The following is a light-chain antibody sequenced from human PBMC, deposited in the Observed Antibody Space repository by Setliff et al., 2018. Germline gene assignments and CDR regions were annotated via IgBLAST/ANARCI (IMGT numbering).Light chain of an antibody. CDR2: DVN. CDR1: AGAVTSDHY. J-gene: IGLJ3*02. V-gene: IGLV7-46*01. CDR3: SLSYSGNGV. Sequence: QAVVTQEPSLTVSPGGTATLTCASSAGAVTSDHYPYWFQQRPGQAPWTLIYDVNEKHSWTPARFSGSLLGGKAALTLSGAQSEDEADYYCSLSYSGNGVFGGGTKVTVL.